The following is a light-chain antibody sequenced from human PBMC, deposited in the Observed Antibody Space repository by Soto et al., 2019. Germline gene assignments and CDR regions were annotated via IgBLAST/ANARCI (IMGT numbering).Light chain of an antibody. Sequence: DIQMTQSPSSLSASVGDRVTITCRASQSISIYLNWYQHKPGKAPELLISAASSVPSGVPSRFSGRGSGTDFTLSISSLQPEDFANYYCQQSYSPPYTFGQGTKLEIK. CDR3: QQSYSPPYT. CDR2: AAS. CDR1: QSISIY. J-gene: IGKJ2*01. V-gene: IGKV1-39*01.